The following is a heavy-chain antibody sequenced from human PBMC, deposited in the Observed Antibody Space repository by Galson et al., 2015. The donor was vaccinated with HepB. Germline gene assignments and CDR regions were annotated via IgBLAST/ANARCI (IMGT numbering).Heavy chain of an antibody. Sequence: SLRLSCAASGFTFSNYGMHWVRQAPGKGLGWVAGLGYDGSNKHYADSVKGRFTISRDNSKNTLLMQMDSLRAEDTALYYCARHPTAFYDFWSGYSDNWFDPWGQGTLVIVSS. CDR3: ARHPTAFYDFWSGYSDNWFDP. CDR1: GFTFSNYG. CDR2: LGYDGSNK. D-gene: IGHD3-3*01. J-gene: IGHJ5*02. V-gene: IGHV3-33*01.